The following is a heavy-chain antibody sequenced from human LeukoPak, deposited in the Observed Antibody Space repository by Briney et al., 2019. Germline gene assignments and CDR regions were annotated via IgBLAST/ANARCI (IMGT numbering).Heavy chain of an antibody. CDR1: GFSVSSNF. Sequence: GGSLRLSCAASGFSVSSNFMIWVRKAPGKGLEWVSVLYSDGTTYYADSVKGRFTISRGNSKETLYLQMNSLTAEDSAVYYCARVRSTSSRWLDPWGQGTLVTASS. CDR3: ARVRSTSSRWLDP. CDR2: LYSDGTT. J-gene: IGHJ5*02. D-gene: IGHD6-19*01. V-gene: IGHV3-53*01.